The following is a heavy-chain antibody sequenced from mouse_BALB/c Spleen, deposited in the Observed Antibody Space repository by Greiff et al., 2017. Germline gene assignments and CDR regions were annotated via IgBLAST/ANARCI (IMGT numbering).Heavy chain of an antibody. CDR3: ARVNYYGGAY. J-gene: IGHJ3*01. CDR1: GFSLTSYG. CDR2: IWAGGST. V-gene: IGHV2-9*02. Sequence: VQRVESGPGLVAPSQSLSITCTVSGFSLTSYGVHWVRQPPGKGLEWLGVIWAGGSTNYNSALMSRLSISKDNSKSQVFLKMNSLQTDDTAMYYCARVNYYGGAYWGQGTLVTVSA. D-gene: IGHD1-1*01.